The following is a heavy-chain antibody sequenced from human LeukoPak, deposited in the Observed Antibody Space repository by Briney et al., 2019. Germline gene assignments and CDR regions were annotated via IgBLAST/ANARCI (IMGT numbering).Heavy chain of an antibody. CDR1: GFTFSIYD. CDR3: VRDRTTVTRGSFAY. D-gene: IGHD4-17*01. CDR2: ISNDGTNK. V-gene: IGHV3-30*04. Sequence: PGGSLRLSCAASGFTFSIYDMHWVRQAPGKGLDWLAFISNDGTNKYYADSVKGRFTISRDTSKNTLYLQMNRLRPEDTAVYYCVRDRTTVTRGSFAYWGQGTLVTVSS. J-gene: IGHJ4*02.